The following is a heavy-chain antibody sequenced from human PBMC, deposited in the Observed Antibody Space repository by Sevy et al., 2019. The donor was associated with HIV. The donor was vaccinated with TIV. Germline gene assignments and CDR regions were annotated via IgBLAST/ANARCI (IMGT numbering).Heavy chain of an antibody. CDR3: VAHDWEKEVF. J-gene: IGHJ4*02. CDR2: IHYTGYT. D-gene: IGHD3-9*01. CDR1: GYSISDYYH. V-gene: IGHV4-38-2*02. Sequence: SETLSLTCTVSGYSISDYYHWGWVRQSPAKGLEWIGTIHYTGYTNYKPSLNSRVTISADTSKNQFSLKLTSVAAADTAHYYCVAHDWEKEVFWGQGMLVTSSS.